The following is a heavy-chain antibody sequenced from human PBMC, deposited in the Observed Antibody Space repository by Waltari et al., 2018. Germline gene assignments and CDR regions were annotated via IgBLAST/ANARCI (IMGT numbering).Heavy chain of an antibody. CDR3: ARGASNVLLWFGELSV. D-gene: IGHD3-10*01. CDR2: IYSGGST. V-gene: IGHV3-53*01. J-gene: IGHJ4*02. CDR1: GFTVSSNY. Sequence: EVQLVESGGGLIQPGGSLRLSCAASGFTVSSNYMSWVRQAPGKGREWFSVIYSGGSTYYADSVKGRFTISRDNSKNTLYLQMNSLRAEDTAVYYCARGASNVLLWFGELSVWGQGTLVTVSS.